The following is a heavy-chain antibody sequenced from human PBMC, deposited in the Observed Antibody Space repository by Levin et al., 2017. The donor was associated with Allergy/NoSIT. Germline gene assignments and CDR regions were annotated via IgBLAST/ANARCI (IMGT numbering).Heavy chain of an antibody. V-gene: IGHV3-7*03. J-gene: IGHJ5*02. CDR2: INQDGTEI. Sequence: ETLSLTCVASIFNFRGYWMTWVRQAPGKGLEWVANINQDGTEIYYVDSVRGRFTISRDNAKNSLSLQMNNLRAEDTAVYYCARDGITTNRRYGANWYALWGQGTLVSV. D-gene: IGHD2-8*01. CDR3: ARDGITTNRRYGANWYAL. CDR1: IFNFRGYW.